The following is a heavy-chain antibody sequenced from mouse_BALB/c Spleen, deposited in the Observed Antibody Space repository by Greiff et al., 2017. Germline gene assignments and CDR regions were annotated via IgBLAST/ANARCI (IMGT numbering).Heavy chain of an antibody. V-gene: IGHV1-69*01. Sequence: QVQLQQPGAELVMPGASVKMSCKASGYTFTDYWMHWVKQRPGQGLEWIGAIDTSDSYTSYNQKFKGKATLTVDESSSTAYMQLSSLTSEDSAVYYCARTGGGYGNHYAMDYWGQGTSVTVSS. D-gene: IGHD2-1*01. J-gene: IGHJ4*01. CDR1: GYTFTDYW. CDR2: IDTSDSYT. CDR3: ARTGGGYGNHYAMDY.